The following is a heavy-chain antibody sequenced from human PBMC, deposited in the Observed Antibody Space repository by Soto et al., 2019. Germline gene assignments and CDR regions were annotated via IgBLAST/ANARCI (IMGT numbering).Heavy chain of an antibody. V-gene: IGHV4-39*01. Sequence: PXATLSLTFTVSGGSISSSSYYWGWIRQPPGKGLEWIGSIYYSGSTYYNPSLKSRVTISVDTSKNQFSLKLSSVTAADTAVYYCATNHPTDTAMPNFDYCGQRTLVTVSS. CDR1: GGSISSSSYY. CDR3: ATNHPTDTAMPNFDY. J-gene: IGHJ4*02. D-gene: IGHD5-18*01. CDR2: IYYSGST.